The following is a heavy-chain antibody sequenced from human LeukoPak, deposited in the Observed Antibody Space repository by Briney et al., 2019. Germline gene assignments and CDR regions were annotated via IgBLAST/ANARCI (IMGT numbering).Heavy chain of an antibody. CDR3: ARGGYCSSTSCETYYFDY. CDR2: LSSGDNT. D-gene: IGHD2-2*01. Sequence: GGSLRLSCAASGFSVNSYYMSWVRQAPGRGLEWVSALSSGDNTHYADSVKGRFTISRDNSKNTLYLQMNSLRAEDTAVYYCARGGYCSSTSCETYYFDYWGQGTLVTVSS. V-gene: IGHV3-53*05. J-gene: IGHJ4*02. CDR1: GFSVNSYY.